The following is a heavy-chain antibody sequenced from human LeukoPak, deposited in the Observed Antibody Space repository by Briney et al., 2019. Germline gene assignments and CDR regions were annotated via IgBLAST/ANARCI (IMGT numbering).Heavy chain of an antibody. CDR3: ARVLGSGSYYPFDY. V-gene: IGHV1-18*01. Sequence: ASVKVSCKASGYTFTSYGISWVRQAPGQGLEWMGWISAYNGNTNCAQKLQGRVTMTTDTSTSTAYMELRSLRSDDTAVYYCARVLGSGSYYPFDYWGQGTLVTVSS. D-gene: IGHD1-26*01. CDR1: GYTFTSYG. CDR2: ISAYNGNT. J-gene: IGHJ4*02.